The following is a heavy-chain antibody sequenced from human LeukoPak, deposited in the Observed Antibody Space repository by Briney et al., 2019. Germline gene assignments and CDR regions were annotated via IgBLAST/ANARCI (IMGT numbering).Heavy chain of an antibody. D-gene: IGHD4-11*01. V-gene: IGHV4-61*02. CDR1: GTSIRSGSYY. CDR3: ARLNYSKYTLYYYYYMDV. Sequence: SETLSLTCTVTGTSIRSGSYYWNWIRQPAGKGLEWIGRIYTSGSTNYNPSLKSRVTMSLDASRNQFSLRLTSVTAADTAVYYCARLNYSKYTLYYYYYMDVWGKGTTVTVSS. CDR2: IYTSGST. J-gene: IGHJ6*03.